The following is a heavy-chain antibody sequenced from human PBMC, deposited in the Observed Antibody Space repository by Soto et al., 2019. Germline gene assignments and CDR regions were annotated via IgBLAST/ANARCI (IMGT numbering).Heavy chain of an antibody. CDR1: VGSISSYY. CDR3: ARASLPRFGELIGRDYYYYFGMDV. CDR2: IYYSGST. J-gene: IGHJ6*02. V-gene: IGHV4-59*01. D-gene: IGHD3-10*01. Sequence: SETLSLTCTVSVGSISSYYWSWIRQPPGKGLEWIGYIYYSGSTNYNPSLKSRVTISVDTSKNQFSLKLSSVTAADTAVYYCARASLPRFGELIGRDYYYYFGMDVWGQRTTGT.